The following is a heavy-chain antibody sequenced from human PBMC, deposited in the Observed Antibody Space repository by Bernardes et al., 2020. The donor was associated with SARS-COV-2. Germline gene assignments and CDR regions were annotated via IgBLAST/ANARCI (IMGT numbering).Heavy chain of an antibody. CDR2: ISTTGAYI. D-gene: IGHD4-17*01. J-gene: IGHJ3*01. CDR1: GFTFTAYS. Sequence: GGSLRLSRAASGFTFTAYSMNWVRQAPGKGLEWVSLISTTGAYIYYADSVKGRFTISRDNAKKSVFLQMNSLRAEDTAVYYCAREGEPETTSGAFDLWGQGATVTVSS. CDR3: AREGEPETTSGAFDL. V-gene: IGHV3-21*01.